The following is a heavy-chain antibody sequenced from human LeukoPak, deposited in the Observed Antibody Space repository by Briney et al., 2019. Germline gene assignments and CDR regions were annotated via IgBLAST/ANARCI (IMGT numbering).Heavy chain of an antibody. V-gene: IGHV1-2*02. CDR1: GYTFTGYY. D-gene: IGHD4-17*01. J-gene: IGHJ6*03. Sequence: ASVKVSCKASGYTFTGYYMHWVRQAPGQGLEWMGWINPNSGGTNYAQKFQGRVTMTRDTSISTAYMELSRLRSDDTAVYYCATYGDGPSGLYYYYYMDVWGKGTTVTVSS. CDR2: INPNSGGT. CDR3: ATYGDGPSGLYYYYYMDV.